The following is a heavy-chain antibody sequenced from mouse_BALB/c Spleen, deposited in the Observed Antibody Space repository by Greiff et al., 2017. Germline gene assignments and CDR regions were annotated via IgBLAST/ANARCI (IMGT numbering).Heavy chain of an antibody. CDR1: GYTFTDYN. Sequence: EVQLVESGPELVKPGASVKISCKASGYTFTDYNMNWVKQSHGKSLEWIGDIYPYNGGTGYNQKFKSKATLTVDNSSSTAYMELRSLTSEDSAVYCCARSGLPLDYWGQGTTLTVSS. J-gene: IGHJ2*01. V-gene: IGHV1S29*02. CDR3: ARSGLPLDY. CDR2: IYPYNGGT. D-gene: IGHD3-1*01.